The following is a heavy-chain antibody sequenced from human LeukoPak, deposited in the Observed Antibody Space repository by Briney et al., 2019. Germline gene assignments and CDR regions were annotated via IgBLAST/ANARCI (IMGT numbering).Heavy chain of an antibody. CDR3: AWYYYDSSGYYHFDY. CDR2: IYHSGST. V-gene: IGHV4-4*02. D-gene: IGHD3-22*01. Sequence: SGTLSLTCAVSGGSISSSNWWSWVRQPPGKGLEWIGEIYHSGSTNYNPSLKSRVTISVDRSKNQFSLKLSSVTAADTAVYYCAWYYYDSSGYYHFDYWGQGTLVTVSS. CDR1: GGSISSSNW. J-gene: IGHJ4*02.